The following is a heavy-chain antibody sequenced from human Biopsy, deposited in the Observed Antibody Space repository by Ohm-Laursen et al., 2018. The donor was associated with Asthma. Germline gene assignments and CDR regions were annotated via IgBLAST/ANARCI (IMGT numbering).Heavy chain of an antibody. Sequence: SLRLSCLASGFTFSNYGMHWVRQAPGKGLEWVAVISFDGSNKDFADSVKGRFTISRDNSRNTLHLQMNSLRAEDTAVYYCAKDVFPGWELRRGPDYWGQGTLVTVSS. D-gene: IGHD1-26*01. CDR1: GFTFSNYG. CDR3: AKDVFPGWELRRGPDY. J-gene: IGHJ4*02. V-gene: IGHV3-30*18. CDR2: ISFDGSNK.